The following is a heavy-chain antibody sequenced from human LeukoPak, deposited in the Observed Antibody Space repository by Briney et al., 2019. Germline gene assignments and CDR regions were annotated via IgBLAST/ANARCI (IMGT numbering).Heavy chain of an antibody. Sequence: PGGSLRLSCAASGFTFDDYAMHWVRQAPGKGLEWVSAISGSGGSTYYADSVKGRFTISRDNSKNTLYLQMNSLRAEDTAVYYCAKDSALWDHFDYWGQGTLVTVSS. CDR2: ISGSGGST. D-gene: IGHD3-16*01. J-gene: IGHJ4*02. V-gene: IGHV3-23*01. CDR3: AKDSALWDHFDY. CDR1: GFTFDDYA.